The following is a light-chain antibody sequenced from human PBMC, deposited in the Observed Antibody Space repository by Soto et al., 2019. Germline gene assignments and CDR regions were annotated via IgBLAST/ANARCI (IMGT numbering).Light chain of an antibody. V-gene: IGKV3-11*01. CDR3: QQRSNWPPTIT. CDR1: QSVSSY. J-gene: IGKJ5*01. Sequence: EIVLTQSPATPSLSPGERATLCCRASQSVSSYLAWYQQKPGQAPRLLIYDASNRATGIPARFSGSGSGTDFTLTISSLEPEDFAVYYCQQRSNWPPTITFGQGTRLEIK. CDR2: DAS.